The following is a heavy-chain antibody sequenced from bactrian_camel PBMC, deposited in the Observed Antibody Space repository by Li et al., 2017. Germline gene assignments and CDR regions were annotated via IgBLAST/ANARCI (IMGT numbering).Heavy chain of an antibody. CDR1: GFSVSSRY. J-gene: IGHJ4*01. CDR3: AADPSPGGEVTQLRTRMTSLNPLNYEY. Sequence: VQLVESGGGSVEAGGSLTLSCAASGFSVSSRYMGWFRQAPDKEREGVGVIDADGKIAYADSVKGRFTISQDIAKNTVVLEMNSLKPEDTAMYYCAADPSPGGEVTQLRTRMTSLNPLNYEYWGQGTQVTVS. CDR2: IDADGKI. V-gene: IGHV3S10*01. D-gene: IGHD1*01.